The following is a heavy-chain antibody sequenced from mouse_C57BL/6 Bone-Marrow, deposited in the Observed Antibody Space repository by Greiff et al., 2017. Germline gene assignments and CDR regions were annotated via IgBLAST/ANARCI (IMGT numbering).Heavy chain of an antibody. CDR1: GYTFTDYY. V-gene: IGHV1-19*01. Sequence: EVQLQESGPVLVKPGASVKMSCKASGYTFTDYYMNWVKQSHGKSLEWIGVINPYNGGTSYNQKFKGKATLTVDKSSSTAYMELNSLTSADSAVYYCARRGGWLLPLYWYFDVWGTGTTVTVSS. CDR3: ARRGGWLLPLYWYFDV. CDR2: INPYNGGT. D-gene: IGHD2-3*01. J-gene: IGHJ1*03.